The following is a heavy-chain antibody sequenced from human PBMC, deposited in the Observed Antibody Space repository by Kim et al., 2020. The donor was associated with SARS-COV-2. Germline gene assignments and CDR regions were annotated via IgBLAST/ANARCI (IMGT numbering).Heavy chain of an antibody. CDR3: ARDRSDILTGYDAFDI. CDR1: GYTFTSYA. CDR2: INAGNGNT. J-gene: IGHJ3*02. Sequence: ASVKVSCKASGYTFTSYAMHWVRQAPGQRLEWMGWINAGNGNTKYSQKFQGRVTITRDTSASTAYMELSSLRSEDTAVYYCARDRSDILTGYDAFDIWGQGTMVTVSS. D-gene: IGHD3-9*01. V-gene: IGHV1-3*01.